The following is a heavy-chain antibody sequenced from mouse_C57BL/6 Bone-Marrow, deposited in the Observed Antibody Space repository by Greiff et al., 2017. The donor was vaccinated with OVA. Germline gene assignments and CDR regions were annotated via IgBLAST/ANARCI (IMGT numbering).Heavy chain of an antibody. V-gene: IGHV5-4*01. CDR2: ISDGGSYT. Sequence: DVHLVASGGGLVKPGGSLKLSCAASGFTFSSYAMSWVRQTPEKRLEWVATISDGGSYTYYPDNVKGRFTISRDNAKNNLYLQMSHLKSEDTAMYYCARAIRYCYVWGTGTAVTVTS. D-gene: IGHD1-3*01. CDR1: GFTFSSYA. CDR3: ARAIRYCYV. J-gene: IGHJ1*03.